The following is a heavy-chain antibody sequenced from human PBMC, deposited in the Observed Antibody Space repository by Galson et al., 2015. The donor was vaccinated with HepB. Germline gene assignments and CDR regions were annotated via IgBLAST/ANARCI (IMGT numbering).Heavy chain of an antibody. D-gene: IGHD3-10*01. CDR2: TYYRSKWYN. CDR3: ARVPLSVVGLLWFGESLITDAFDI. Sequence: CAISGDSVSSNSAAWNWIRQSPSRGLEWLGRTYYRSKWYNDYAVSVKSRITINPDTSKNQFSLQLNSVTPEDTAVYYCARVPLSVVGLLWFGESLITDAFDIWGQGTMVTVSS. CDR1: GDSVSSNSAA. J-gene: IGHJ3*02. V-gene: IGHV6-1*01.